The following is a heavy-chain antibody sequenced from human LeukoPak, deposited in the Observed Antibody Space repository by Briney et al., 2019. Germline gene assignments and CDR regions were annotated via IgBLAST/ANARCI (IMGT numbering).Heavy chain of an antibody. D-gene: IGHD3-22*01. CDR1: GGPISSGDYD. J-gene: IGHJ5*02. CDR2: MYYSGST. Sequence: SQTPSLTYTVSGGPISSGDYDWSWVRQPPGKGLEWIGYMYYSGSTYYNPSLKSRVTMSADTSKNHLSLKLSSVTAADTAVYYCARPYYYDSRIDPWGQGILVTVSS. CDR3: ARPYYYDSRIDP. V-gene: IGHV4-30-4*01.